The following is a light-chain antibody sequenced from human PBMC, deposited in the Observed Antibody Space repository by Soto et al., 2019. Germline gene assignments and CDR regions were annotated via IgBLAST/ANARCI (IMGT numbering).Light chain of an antibody. CDR3: QTYDSSLSGHVV. Sequence: SVLTQPPSVSGAPGQRVTISCTGSSSNIGAGYDVHWYQQLPGTAPKLLIYGNSNRPSGVPDRFSGSKSGTSASLAITGLQAEDEPDYYFQTYDSSLSGHVVFGGGTKLTVL. CDR2: GNS. CDR1: SSNIGAGYD. V-gene: IGLV1-40*01. J-gene: IGLJ2*01.